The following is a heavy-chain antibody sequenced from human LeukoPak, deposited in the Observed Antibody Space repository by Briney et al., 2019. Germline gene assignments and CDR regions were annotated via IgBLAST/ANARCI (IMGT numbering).Heavy chain of an antibody. V-gene: IGHV3-21*01. J-gene: IGHJ4*02. CDR3: ARGDSSGYDY. CDR2: ISSSSSYI. CDR1: GFTSSSYS. Sequence: GGSLRLSCAASGFTSSSYSMNWVRQAPGKGLEWVSSISSSSSYIYYADSVKGRFTISRDNAKNSLYLQMNSLRAEDTAVYYCARGDSSGYDYWGQGTLVTVSS. D-gene: IGHD3-22*01.